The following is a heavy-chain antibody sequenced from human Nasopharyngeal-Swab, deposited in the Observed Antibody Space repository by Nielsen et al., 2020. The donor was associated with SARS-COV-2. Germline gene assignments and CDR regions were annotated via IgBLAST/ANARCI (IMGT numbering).Heavy chain of an antibody. J-gene: IGHJ6*02. V-gene: IGHV3-23*01. D-gene: IGHD6-13*01. CDR3: AKSLIAAAGTKVYGMDV. CDR2: ISGSGGST. CDR1: GFTFSSYA. Sequence: GGSLRLSCAAPGFTFSSYAMSWVRQAPGKGLEWVSAISGSGGSTYYADSVKGRFTISRDNSKNTLYLQMNSLRAEDTAVYYCAKSLIAAAGTKVYGMDVWGQGTTVTVSS.